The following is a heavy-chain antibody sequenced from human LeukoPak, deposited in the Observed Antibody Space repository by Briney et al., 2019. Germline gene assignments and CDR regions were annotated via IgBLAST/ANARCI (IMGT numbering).Heavy chain of an antibody. CDR3: ARDGRGAYYYDSSGDAFDI. V-gene: IGHV3-66*01. CDR2: IYSGGST. CDR1: GFTVSGNY. J-gene: IGHJ3*02. Sequence: GGSLRLSCAASGFTVSGNYMSWVPQAPGKGLEWASVIYSGGSTYYADSVKGRFTISRDNSKNTLYLQMNSLRAEDTAVYYCARDGRGAYYYDSSGDAFDIWGQGAMVTVSS. D-gene: IGHD3-22*01.